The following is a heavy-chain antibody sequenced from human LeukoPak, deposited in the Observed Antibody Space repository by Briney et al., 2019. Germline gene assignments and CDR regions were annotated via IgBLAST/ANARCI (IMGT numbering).Heavy chain of an antibody. CDR1: GFAFSTYW. J-gene: IGHJ4*02. V-gene: IGHV3-7*01. D-gene: IGHD6-19*01. Sequence: PGGSLRLSCAASGFAFSTYWMHWVRQAPGKGLEWVANIKQDGSEKYYVDSVKGRFTISRDNAKNSLHLQMSSLRAEDTALYYCARGSGWVFDYWGQGTLVTVSS. CDR3: ARGSGWVFDY. CDR2: IKQDGSEK.